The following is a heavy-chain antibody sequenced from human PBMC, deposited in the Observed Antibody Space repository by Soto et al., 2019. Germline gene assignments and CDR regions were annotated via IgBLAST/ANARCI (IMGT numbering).Heavy chain of an antibody. CDR1: GVTFSAYA. Sequence: EVQVLESGGDLVQPGGSLRLSCAASGVTFSAYAMNWVRRAPGKGLEWVSGISGNGGSIYYADSVKGRFTISRDNFKNTIYLQMNSLRAEETAMYYCARSLPPLSWFDPWGQGTLVTVSS. V-gene: IGHV3-23*01. CDR3: ARSLPPLSWFDP. J-gene: IGHJ5*02. CDR2: ISGNGGSI.